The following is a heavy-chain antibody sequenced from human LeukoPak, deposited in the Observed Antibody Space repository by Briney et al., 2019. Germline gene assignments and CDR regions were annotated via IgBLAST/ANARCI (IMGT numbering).Heavy chain of an antibody. Sequence: PSQTLSLTCTVSGGSISSGGYYWSWIRQPPGKGLEWIGEINHSGSTNYNPSLKSRVTISVDTSKNQFSLKLSSVTAADTAVYYCARRKDHDSSGYYYFYAFDIWGQGTMVTVSS. CDR2: INHSGST. CDR1: GGSISSGGYY. CDR3: ARRKDHDSSGYYYFYAFDI. V-gene: IGHV4-30-2*01. J-gene: IGHJ3*02. D-gene: IGHD3-22*01.